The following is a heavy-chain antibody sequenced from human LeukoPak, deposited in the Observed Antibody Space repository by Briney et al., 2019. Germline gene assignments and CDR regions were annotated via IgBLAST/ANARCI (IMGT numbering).Heavy chain of an antibody. J-gene: IGHJ3*02. Sequence: WVRQAPGXGLEGVSSISSSSSYIYYADSVKGRFTISRDNAKNSLYLQMNSLRAEDTAVYYCARVKRWLQGGAFDIWGQGTMVTVSS. CDR3: ARVKRWLQGGAFDI. D-gene: IGHD5-24*01. CDR2: ISSSSSYI. V-gene: IGHV3-21*01.